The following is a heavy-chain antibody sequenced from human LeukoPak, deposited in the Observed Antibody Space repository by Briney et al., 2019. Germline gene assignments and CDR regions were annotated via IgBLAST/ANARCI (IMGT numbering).Heavy chain of an antibody. D-gene: IGHD3-22*01. Sequence: PGGSLRLSCAASGFTFSSYEMNWVRQAPGKGLEWVSYISCSCSTIYYADSVKGRFTIPRDNAKNSLYLQMNSLRAEDTAVYYCAKVPLSSGFMGEGYYFDYWGQGTLVTVSS. CDR1: GFTFSSYE. J-gene: IGHJ4*02. CDR2: ISCSCSTI. V-gene: IGHV3-48*03. CDR3: AKVPLSSGFMGEGYYFDY.